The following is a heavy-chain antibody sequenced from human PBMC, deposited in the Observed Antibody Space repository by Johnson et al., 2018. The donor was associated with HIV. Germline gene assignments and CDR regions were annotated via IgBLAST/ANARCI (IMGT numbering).Heavy chain of an antibody. D-gene: IGHD2-15*01. CDR2: FYSGGSA. CDR1: GFSVNSNY. V-gene: IGHV3-66*01. J-gene: IGHJ3*01. Sequence: EVQLVESGGGLVQPGGSLRLSCAASGFSVNSNYMSWVRQAPGRGLEWVSVFYSGGSAFYADSVKGRFILSRDNSKNTLFLQMNSLRAEDTAVYYGAREGVAVAGTPDAFEFWGQGTMVIVSS. CDR3: AREGVAVAGTPDAFEF.